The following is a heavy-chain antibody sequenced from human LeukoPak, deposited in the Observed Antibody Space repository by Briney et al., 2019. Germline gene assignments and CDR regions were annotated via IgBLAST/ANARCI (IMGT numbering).Heavy chain of an antibody. V-gene: IGHV1-18*01. Sequence: ASVKVSCKASGYTFTSYGISWVRQAPGQGLEWMGWISASNGNTNYAQKFQGRVTMTTDTSTSTAYMELRSLRSDDTAIYYCARTVLLDCSGSSCYDTADYWGQGTLVTVRS. CDR1: GYTFTSYG. D-gene: IGHD2-15*01. J-gene: IGHJ4*02. CDR2: ISASNGNT. CDR3: ARTVLLDCSGSSCYDTADY.